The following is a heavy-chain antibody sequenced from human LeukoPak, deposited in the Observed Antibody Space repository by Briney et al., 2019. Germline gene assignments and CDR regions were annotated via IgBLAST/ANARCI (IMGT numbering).Heavy chain of an antibody. D-gene: IGHD4-17*01. CDR3: ARGRAVTTGDDY. Sequence: SETLSLTCTGSGGSINNYWSWIRRPAGKGLEWIGRIFSSGSTVYHPSLKSRVTMSVDTSRNSFSLKLTSVTAADTAVYYCARGRAVTTGDDYWGQGTLVTVSS. CDR1: GGSINNY. J-gene: IGHJ4*02. V-gene: IGHV4-4*07. CDR2: IFSSGST.